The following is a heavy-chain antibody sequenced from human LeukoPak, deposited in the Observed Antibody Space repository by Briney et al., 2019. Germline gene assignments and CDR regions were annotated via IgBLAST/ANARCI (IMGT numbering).Heavy chain of an antibody. V-gene: IGHV3-69-1*01. CDR2: ISSSSYI. CDR1: GFTFDDYA. D-gene: IGHD1-26*01. Sequence: GGSLRLSCAASGFTFDDYAMHWVRQAPGKGLEWVSSISSSSYIYYADSVKGRFTISRDNAKNSLYLQMNSLRAEDTAVYYCASFSRRSYACTYWGQGTLVTVSS. J-gene: IGHJ4*02. CDR3: ASFSRRSYACTY.